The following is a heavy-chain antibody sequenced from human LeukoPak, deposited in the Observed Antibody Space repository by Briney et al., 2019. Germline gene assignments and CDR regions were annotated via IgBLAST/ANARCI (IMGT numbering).Heavy chain of an antibody. CDR1: GFTFSDYY. CDR2: ISSSGSTI. D-gene: IGHD4-17*01. V-gene: IGHV3-11*01. CDR3: ARDIRYGDYINYYYGMDV. J-gene: IGHJ6*02. Sequence: PGGSLRLSCAASGFTFSDYYMSWIRQAPGKGLEWVSYISSSGSTIYYADSVKGRFTISRDNAKNSLYLQMNSLRAEDTAVYYCARDIRYGDYINYYYGMDVWGQGTTVTVSS.